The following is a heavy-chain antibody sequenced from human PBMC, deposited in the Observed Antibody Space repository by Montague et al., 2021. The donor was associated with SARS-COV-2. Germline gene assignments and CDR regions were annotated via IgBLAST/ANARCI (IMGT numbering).Heavy chain of an antibody. CDR1: GGSVSSATGY. V-gene: IGHV4-61*01. D-gene: IGHD6-19*01. Sequence: SETLSLTCTVSGGSVSSATGYWSWIRQPPGKGLEWIGYIHYSGTTSYKSSLKSRVSLSLATSKNQLSLNLTSVTAADAAVYHCVRYFWYCSRGACLGNFDPWGRGTLVTVSS. CDR2: IHYSGTT. CDR3: VRYFWYCSRGACLGNFDP. J-gene: IGHJ5*02.